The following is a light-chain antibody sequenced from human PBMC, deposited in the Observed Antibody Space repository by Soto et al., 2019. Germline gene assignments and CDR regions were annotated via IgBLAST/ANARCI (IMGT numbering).Light chain of an antibody. CDR2: EVT. CDR1: NSDVGAYNS. CDR3: SSYAGSNNFVV. Sequence: QSALTQPPSASGSPGQSVTISCTGTNSDVGAYNSVSWYQRHPGTAPKLMIYEVTKRPSGVPDRFSGSKFGNTASLTVSWLQAEDEADYYCSSYAGSNNFVVFGGGTKLTVL. V-gene: IGLV2-8*01. J-gene: IGLJ2*01.